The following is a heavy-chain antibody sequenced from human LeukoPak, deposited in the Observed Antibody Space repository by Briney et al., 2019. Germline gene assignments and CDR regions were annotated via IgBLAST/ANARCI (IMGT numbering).Heavy chain of an antibody. D-gene: IGHD3-10*01. Sequence: GGSLRLSCAASGFTFSSYAMSWVRQAPGKGLEWVSAISGSGGSTYYADSVKGRFTISRDNSKNTLYLQMNSLRAVDTAVYYCAKASYHRPFALGPLAGWGQGTLVTVSS. CDR3: AKASYHRPFALGPLAG. CDR2: ISGSGGST. V-gene: IGHV3-23*01. CDR1: GFTFSSYA. J-gene: IGHJ4*02.